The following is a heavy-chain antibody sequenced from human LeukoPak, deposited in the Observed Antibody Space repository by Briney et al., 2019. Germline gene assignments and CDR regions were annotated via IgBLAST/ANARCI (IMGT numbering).Heavy chain of an antibody. CDR3: AGRSGYDYRY. D-gene: IGHD5-12*01. CDR2: IYYSGST. Sequence: SETLSLTCTVSGGSISSSSYYWGWIRQPPVKGLEWIGSIYYSGSTNYNPSLKSRVTMSVDTSKNQFSLKLSSVTAADTAVYYCAGRSGYDYRYWGQGTLVTVSS. CDR1: GGSISSSSYY. V-gene: IGHV4-39*07. J-gene: IGHJ4*02.